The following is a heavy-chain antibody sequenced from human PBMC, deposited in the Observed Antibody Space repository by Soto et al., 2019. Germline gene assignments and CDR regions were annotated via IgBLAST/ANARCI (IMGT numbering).Heavy chain of an antibody. D-gene: IGHD4-4*01. CDR2: IIPILGTA. CDR3: ARVYSKGAFDI. CDR1: GGTFSSYT. Sequence: SVKVSCKASGGTFSSYTISWVRQAPGQGLEWMGRIIPILGTANYAQKFQGRVTITADKSTSTAYMELSSLRSEDTAVYYCARVYSKGAFDIWGQGTMVTVSS. V-gene: IGHV1-69*08. J-gene: IGHJ3*02.